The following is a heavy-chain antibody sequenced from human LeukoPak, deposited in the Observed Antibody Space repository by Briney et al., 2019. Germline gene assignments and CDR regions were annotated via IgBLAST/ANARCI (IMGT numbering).Heavy chain of an antibody. CDR3: ARVSYYDFWSGHSLDY. D-gene: IGHD3-3*01. CDR1: GFTFSSYE. J-gene: IGHJ4*02. Sequence: QAGGSLRLSCAASGFTFSSYEMNWVRQAPGKGLEWVSYISSSGSTIYYADSVKGRFTISRDNAKNSLYLQMNSLRAEDTAVYYCARVSYYDFWSGHSLDYWGQGTLVTVSS. CDR2: ISSSGSTI. V-gene: IGHV3-48*03.